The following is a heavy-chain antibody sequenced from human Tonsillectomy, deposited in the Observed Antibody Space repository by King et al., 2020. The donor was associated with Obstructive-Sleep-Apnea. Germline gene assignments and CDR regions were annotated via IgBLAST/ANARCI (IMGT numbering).Heavy chain of an antibody. Sequence: VQLVESGGGLGQPGGSLRLSSAASGFAFSTYSMNWVRQAPGKSLEWISYLSNSGSTIYYADSVKGRFTISRDNANNSLSLQMNNLRVDDTAVYYCVRGKATRFDYWGQGTLVTVSS. J-gene: IGHJ4*02. CDR3: VRGKATRFDY. V-gene: IGHV3-48*04. CDR1: GFAFSTYS. CDR2: LSNSGSTI.